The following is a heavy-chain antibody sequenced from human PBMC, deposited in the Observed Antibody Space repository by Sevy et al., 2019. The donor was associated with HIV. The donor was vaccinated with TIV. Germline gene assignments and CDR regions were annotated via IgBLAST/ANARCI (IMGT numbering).Heavy chain of an antibody. Sequence: SETLSLTCAVYGGSFSGCYWSWIRQPPGKGLEWIGEINHSGSTNYNPSLKSRVTISVDTSKNQFSLKLSSVTAADTAVYYCARGARITMVRGVISFDYWGQGTLVTVSS. J-gene: IGHJ4*02. CDR1: GGSFSGCY. D-gene: IGHD3-10*01. CDR2: INHSGST. CDR3: ARGARITMVRGVISFDY. V-gene: IGHV4-34*01.